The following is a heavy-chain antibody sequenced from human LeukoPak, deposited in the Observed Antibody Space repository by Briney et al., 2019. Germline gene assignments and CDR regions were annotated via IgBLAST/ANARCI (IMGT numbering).Heavy chain of an antibody. Sequence: PGGSLGLSCAASGYMFNKYGINWVRQAPGKGLEWVSGISDSGGRTYYADSVRGRFTISRDNSKNTLFLQMNGLRAEDTAIYYCAKDLHYNYDNSGYMSSFDYWGQGTVVTVSS. D-gene: IGHD3-22*01. CDR2: ISDSGGRT. V-gene: IGHV3-23*01. CDR3: AKDLHYNYDNSGYMSSFDY. CDR1: GYMFNKYG. J-gene: IGHJ4*02.